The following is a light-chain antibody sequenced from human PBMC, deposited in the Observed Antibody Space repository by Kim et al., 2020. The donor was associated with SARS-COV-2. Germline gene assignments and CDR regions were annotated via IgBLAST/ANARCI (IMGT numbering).Light chain of an antibody. Sequence: APGKTARITCGGNNIGSKSVLWYQQKPGQAPVLVIYYESDRPSGIPERFSGSNSGNTATLTISRVEAGDEADYYCQVWDSSSDHYVSGTGTKVTVL. CDR3: QVWDSSSDHYV. CDR1: NIGSKS. J-gene: IGLJ1*01. V-gene: IGLV3-21*04. CDR2: YES.